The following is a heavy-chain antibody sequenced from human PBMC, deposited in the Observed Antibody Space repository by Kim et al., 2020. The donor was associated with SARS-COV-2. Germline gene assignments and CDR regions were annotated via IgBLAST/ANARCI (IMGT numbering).Heavy chain of an antibody. CDR1: GGSFSGYY. CDR3: ASEPIAVAWKDWFDP. Sequence: SETLSLTCAVYGGSFSGYYWSWIRQPPGKGLEWIGEINHSGSTNYNPSLKSRVTISVDTSKNQFSLKLSSVTAADTAVYYCASEPIAVAWKDWFDPWGQGTLVTVSS. V-gene: IGHV4-34*01. D-gene: IGHD6-19*01. CDR2: INHSGST. J-gene: IGHJ5*02.